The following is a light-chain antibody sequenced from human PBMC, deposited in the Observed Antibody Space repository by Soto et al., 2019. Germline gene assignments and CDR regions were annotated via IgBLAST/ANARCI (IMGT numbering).Light chain of an antibody. V-gene: IGKV3-15*01. CDR2: SAS. CDR3: QQGHNWPLT. J-gene: IGKJ2*01. Sequence: EIVMTQSPATLSVSPGERATLSCRASQSISTELAWYQQKPGQLPRLLIYSASTRATGVPARFTGSGSGSEFTLTISGLQSEDFAVYYCQQGHNWPLTFGQGTRLE. CDR1: QSISTE.